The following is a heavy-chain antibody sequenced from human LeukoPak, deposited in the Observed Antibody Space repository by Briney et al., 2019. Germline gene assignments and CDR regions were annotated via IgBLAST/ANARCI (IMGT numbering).Heavy chain of an antibody. CDR1: GYTFTSYG. Sequence: ASVKVSCKASGYTFTSYGISWVRQAPGQGPEWMGWISAYNGNTNYAQKLQGRVTMTTDTSTSTAYMELRSLRSDDTAVYYCARLPDYGANYYYYGMDVWGQGTTVTVS. CDR3: ARLPDYGANYYYYGMDV. J-gene: IGHJ6*02. V-gene: IGHV1-18*01. D-gene: IGHD4-17*01. CDR2: ISAYNGNT.